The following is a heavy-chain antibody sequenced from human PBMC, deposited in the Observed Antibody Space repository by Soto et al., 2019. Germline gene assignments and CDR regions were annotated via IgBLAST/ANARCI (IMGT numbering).Heavy chain of an antibody. CDR1: GYTLTELS. V-gene: IGHV1-24*01. D-gene: IGHD6-19*01. CDR3: ATGDLAVAGTRFDY. Sequence: ASVKVSCKVSGYTLTELSMHWVRQAPGKGLEWMGGFDPEDGETIYAQKFQGRVTMTEDTSTDTAYMELSSLRSEDTAVYYCATGDLAVAGTRFDYWGQGTLVTVSS. J-gene: IGHJ4*02. CDR2: FDPEDGET.